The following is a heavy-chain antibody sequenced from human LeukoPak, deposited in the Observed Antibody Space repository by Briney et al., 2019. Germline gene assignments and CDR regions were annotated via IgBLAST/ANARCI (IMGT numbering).Heavy chain of an antibody. CDR3: ARASRGSYDFSH. CDR1: GFTVSSNY. J-gene: IGHJ4*02. CDR2: IYSGGST. V-gene: IGHV3-66*01. D-gene: IGHD3-3*01. Sequence: GGSLRLSCAASGFTVSSNYMSWVRQAPGKGLEWVSVIYSGGSTYYADSVKGRFTISRDNSKNTLYLQMNSLRAEDTAVYYCARASRGSYDFSHWGQGTLVTVSS.